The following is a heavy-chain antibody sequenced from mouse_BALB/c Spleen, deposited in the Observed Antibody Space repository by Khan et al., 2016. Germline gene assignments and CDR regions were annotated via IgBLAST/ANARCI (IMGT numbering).Heavy chain of an antibody. Sequence: EVQLLETGGGLVQPGGSLRLSCATSGFTFTDYYMSWVRQPPGKALEWLGFIRNKANGYTTEYSASVKGRFTISRDNSQSILYLQMNTLRAEDSATYYCARDTGFAYWGQGTLVTVSA. CDR3: ARDTGFAY. V-gene: IGHV7-3*02. CDR1: GFTFTDYY. J-gene: IGHJ3*01. CDR2: IRNKANGYTT.